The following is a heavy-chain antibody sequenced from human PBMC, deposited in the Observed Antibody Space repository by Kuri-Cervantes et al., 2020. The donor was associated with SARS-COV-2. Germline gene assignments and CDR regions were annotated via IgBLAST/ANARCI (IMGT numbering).Heavy chain of an antibody. V-gene: IGHV3-21*01. CDR3: ARGGRSYYDFWSGYYTFDY. CDR1: GFTFDSYS. Sequence: GESLKISCAASGFTFDSYSMTWVRQAPGTGLEWVSSITGGGAYISYADSVKGRFTISRDNAKNSLYLKMNSLRAEDTAGYYCARGGRSYYDFWSGYYTFDYWGQGTLVTVSS. J-gene: IGHJ4*02. D-gene: IGHD3-3*01. CDR2: ITGGGAYI.